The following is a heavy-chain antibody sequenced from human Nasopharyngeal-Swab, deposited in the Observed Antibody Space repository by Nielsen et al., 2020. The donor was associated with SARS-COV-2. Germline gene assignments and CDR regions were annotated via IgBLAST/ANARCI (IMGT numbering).Heavy chain of an antibody. J-gene: IGHJ4*02. Sequence: SETLSLTCTVSGGSISSGSYYWSWIRQPAGKGLEWIGRIYTSGSTNYNPSLKSRVTISVDTSKSQFSLKLSSVTAADTAVYYCASTPRITIFGVVTSQFDYWGQGTLVTVSS. D-gene: IGHD3-3*01. CDR2: IYTSGST. CDR3: ASTPRITIFGVVTSQFDY. V-gene: IGHV4-61*02. CDR1: GGSISSGSYY.